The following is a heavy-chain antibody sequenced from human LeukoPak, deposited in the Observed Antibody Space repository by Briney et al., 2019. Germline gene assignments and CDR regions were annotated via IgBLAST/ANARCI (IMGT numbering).Heavy chain of an antibody. V-gene: IGHV1-46*01. CDR2: INPSGRST. J-gene: IGHJ3*02. Sequence: ASVKVSCKASGYTFTGYCMHWVRQAPGQGLEWMGIINPSGRSTTYVQQFQGRVTMTRDMSTSTVYMELSSLRSEDTAVYYCARGRNYYDSSDYYEGDAFDIWGQGTVVTVSS. D-gene: IGHD3-22*01. CDR3: ARGRNYYDSSDYYEGDAFDI. CDR1: GYTFTGYC.